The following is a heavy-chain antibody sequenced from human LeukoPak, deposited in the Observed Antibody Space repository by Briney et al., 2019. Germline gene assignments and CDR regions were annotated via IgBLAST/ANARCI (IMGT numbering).Heavy chain of an antibody. V-gene: IGHV3-48*01. J-gene: IGHJ6*03. CDR1: GFTLSSYS. CDR2: ISSSSSPV. Sequence: GGSLRLSCAASGFTLSSYSMNWVRQAPGKGLEWVSFISSSSSPVYYADSVKGRFTISRDNAKNSLYLQMNSLRAEDTAVYYCARKYCSSTSCYFTNMDVWGKGTTVTVSS. D-gene: IGHD2-2*01. CDR3: ARKYCSSTSCYFTNMDV.